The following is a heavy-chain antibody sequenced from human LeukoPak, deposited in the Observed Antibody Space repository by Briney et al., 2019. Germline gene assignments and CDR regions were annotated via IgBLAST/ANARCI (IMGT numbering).Heavy chain of an antibody. J-gene: IGHJ5*02. V-gene: IGHV4-34*01. CDR2: INHSGST. CDR1: GGSFSGYY. D-gene: IGHD3-10*01. Sequence: PSETLSLTCAVYGGSFSGYYWSWLRQPPGKGLEWIGEINHSGSTNYNPSLKSRVTISVDTSKSQFSLKLSSVTAADTAVYYCARGVLLWFGELSPRYWFDPWGQGTLVTVSS. CDR3: ARGVLLWFGELSPRYWFDP.